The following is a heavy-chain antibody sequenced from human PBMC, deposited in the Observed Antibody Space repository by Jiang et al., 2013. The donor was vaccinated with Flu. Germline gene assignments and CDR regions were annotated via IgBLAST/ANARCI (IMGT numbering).Heavy chain of an antibody. CDR3: ARSPKYSSSWYDYYYMDV. D-gene: IGHD6-13*01. Sequence: RLSCASSGFTFSSYSLHWVRQAPGKGLEYVSGITSDGSSRNYANSVKGRFTISRDNSKNTLYLQMDSLRGDDMAVYFCARSPKYSSSWYDYYYMDVWGKGTTVIVSS. CDR2: ITSDGSSR. J-gene: IGHJ6*03. CDR1: GFTFSSYS. V-gene: IGHV3-64*01.